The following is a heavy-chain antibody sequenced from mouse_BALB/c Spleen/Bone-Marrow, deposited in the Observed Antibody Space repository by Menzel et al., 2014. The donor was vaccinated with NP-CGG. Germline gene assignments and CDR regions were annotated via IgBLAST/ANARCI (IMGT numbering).Heavy chain of an antibody. CDR3: ARRAGTLYAMDY. CDR1: GYTFTEYT. Sequence: EVKLMESGPELVKPGASVKISCKTSGYTFTEYTMHWVKQSRGKSLEWIGGINPNNGGTSYNQKFKGKATLTVDKSSSTAYMELRSLTSEDSAVYYCARRAGTLYAMDYWGQGTSVTVSS. J-gene: IGHJ4*01. CDR2: INPNNGGT. D-gene: IGHD3-3*01. V-gene: IGHV1-18*01.